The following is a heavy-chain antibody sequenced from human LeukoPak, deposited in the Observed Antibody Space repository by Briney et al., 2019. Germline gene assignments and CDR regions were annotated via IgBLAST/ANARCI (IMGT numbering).Heavy chain of an antibody. D-gene: IGHD6-19*01. J-gene: IGHJ4*02. V-gene: IGHV3-7*01. CDR1: GFTFNNYW. CDR2: ITPDGSDR. Sequence: QAGGSLRLSCAVSGFTFNNYWMSWVRQAPGKGPEWVANITPDGSDRYYVDSLKGRVTISRDNTKSSLYLQLNSLRAEDTAVYYCVPGGLAVSGIDYWGQGALVTVSS. CDR3: VPGGLAVSGIDY.